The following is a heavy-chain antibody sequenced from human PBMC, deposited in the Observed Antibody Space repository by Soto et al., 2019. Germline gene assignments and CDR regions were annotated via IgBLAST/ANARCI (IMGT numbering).Heavy chain of an antibody. V-gene: IGHV1-69*01. CDR2: IIPIFGTA. CDR1: GGTFSSYA. J-gene: IGHJ1*01. Sequence: QVQLVQSGAEVKKPGSSVKVSCKASGGTFSSYAISWVRQAPGQRLEWMGGIIPIFGTANYAQKFQGRVTITADESTSTAYMELSSLRSEDTAVYYCARAVGRYCSGGSCFSQYFQHWVQGTLVTVSS. CDR3: ARAVGRYCSGGSCFSQYFQH. D-gene: IGHD2-15*01.